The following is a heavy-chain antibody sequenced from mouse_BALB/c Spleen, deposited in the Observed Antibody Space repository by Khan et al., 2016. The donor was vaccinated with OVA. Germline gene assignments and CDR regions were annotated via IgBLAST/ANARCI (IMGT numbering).Heavy chain of an antibody. CDR3: ARLRRDY. CDR1: GYIFSSYW. Sequence: QVQLKESGAELMKPGASVKISCKATGYIFSSYWLEWVKQRPGHGLEWIGEILPGSGSTNYNEKFKGKATFTADTSSNTAYMQLSSLTSEDSAVYFYARLRRDYWGQGTTLTVSS. V-gene: IGHV1-9*01. J-gene: IGHJ2*01. CDR2: ILPGSGST.